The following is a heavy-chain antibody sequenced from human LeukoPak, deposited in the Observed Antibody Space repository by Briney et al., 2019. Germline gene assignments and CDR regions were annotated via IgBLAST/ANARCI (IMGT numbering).Heavy chain of an antibody. CDR1: GFTFSSYF. Sequence: GGSLRLSCAASGFTFSSYFMSWVRQAPGKGLEWEANIKQDGSDKYYMDSVKGRFTISRDNAKISMYLQMNSLRAEDTAVYYCARYVRGSYFYMDVWGKGTTVTVSS. D-gene: IGHD3-10*01. V-gene: IGHV3-7*01. J-gene: IGHJ6*03. CDR3: ARYVRGSYFYMDV. CDR2: IKQDGSDK.